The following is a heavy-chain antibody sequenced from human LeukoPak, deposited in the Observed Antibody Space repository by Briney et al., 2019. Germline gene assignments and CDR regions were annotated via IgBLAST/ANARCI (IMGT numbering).Heavy chain of an antibody. J-gene: IGHJ4*02. V-gene: IGHV1-18*01. CDR2: ISAYNGNT. CDR3: ARDKRHYYGSGSTYDY. CDR1: GYTFTSYG. D-gene: IGHD3-10*01. Sequence: ASVKVSCKASGYTFTSYGISWVRQAPGQGLEWMGWISAYNGNTNYAQKLQGRVTMTTDTSTSTAYMELRSLRSDDTAVYYCARDKRHYYGSGSTYDYWGQGTLVTVSS.